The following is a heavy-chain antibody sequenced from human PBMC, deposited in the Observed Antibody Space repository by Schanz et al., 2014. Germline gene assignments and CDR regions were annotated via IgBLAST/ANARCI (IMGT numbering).Heavy chain of an antibody. Sequence: QVQLVQSGSELKKPGASVKVSCKASGYTFTTYVMNWVRQAPGQGLEWMGWLNTNTGNPTYAQGFTGRYVFSLDTSVNTAYLQISSLKAADTAVYFCARGESIAVAGLIDYWGQGTLVTVSS. CDR2: LNTNTGNP. V-gene: IGHV7-4-1*02. CDR3: ARGESIAVAGLIDY. J-gene: IGHJ4*02. D-gene: IGHD6-19*01. CDR1: GYTFTTYV.